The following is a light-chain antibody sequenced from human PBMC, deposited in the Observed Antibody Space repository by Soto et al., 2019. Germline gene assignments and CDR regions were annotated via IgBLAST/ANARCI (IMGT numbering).Light chain of an antibody. CDR2: SAS. Sequence: EIVMTQSPATLSVSPGERATLPCRASQSISSELAWYQQKPGQPPRLLIYSASTRATGVPARFTGSGSGSEFTLTISGLQSEDFAVYYCQQGHNRPLTFGQGPRLEI. CDR1: QSISSE. J-gene: IGKJ2*01. V-gene: IGKV3-15*01. CDR3: QQGHNRPLT.